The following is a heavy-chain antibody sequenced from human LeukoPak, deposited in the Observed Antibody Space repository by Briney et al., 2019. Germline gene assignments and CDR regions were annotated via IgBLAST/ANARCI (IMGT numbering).Heavy chain of an antibody. CDR2: IFYSGST. V-gene: IGHV4-31*03. CDR3: TRVGPIIAGRHTSQRWFDP. CDR1: GGSISSINYH. Sequence: ETSDTLSLTCTVSGGSISSINYHWSWVRQHPGKGLEWIGYIFYSGSTYSIPSLRSRVTISVDTSKNQFSLKLSSVTAADTAVYYCTRVGPIIAGRHTSQRWFDPWGQGTLVTVSS. J-gene: IGHJ5*02. D-gene: IGHD2-2*01.